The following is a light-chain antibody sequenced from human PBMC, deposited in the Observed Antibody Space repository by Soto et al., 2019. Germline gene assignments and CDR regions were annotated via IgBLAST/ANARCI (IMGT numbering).Light chain of an antibody. CDR3: QQYNTYPYT. Sequence: DIPMTQSPSTLSASVGDRVTITCRASQSISVWLAWYQQKPGTAPRLLMYKASSLEGGVPSRFSGSGSGTVFTLTISSLQPDDFATYYCQQYNTYPYTFVQGTKLEI. CDR1: QSISVW. J-gene: IGKJ2*01. CDR2: KAS. V-gene: IGKV1-5*03.